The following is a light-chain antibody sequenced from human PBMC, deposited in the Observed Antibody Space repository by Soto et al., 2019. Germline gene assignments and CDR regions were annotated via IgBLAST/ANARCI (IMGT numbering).Light chain of an antibody. CDR1: QGISNY. Sequence: DIQMTQSPSSLSASVGDRVTITCRARQGISNYLAWYQQKPGKVPKLLIYAAFTLQSGVPSRFSGSGSGTECTLTISSLQPEDVATYYCQKYNRAPLTFGGGAKVEIK. V-gene: IGKV1-27*01. CDR2: AAF. J-gene: IGKJ4*01. CDR3: QKYNRAPLT.